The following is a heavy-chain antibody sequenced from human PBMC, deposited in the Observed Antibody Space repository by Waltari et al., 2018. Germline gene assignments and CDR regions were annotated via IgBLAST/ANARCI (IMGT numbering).Heavy chain of an antibody. D-gene: IGHD3-22*01. CDR1: GGSISSSAYY. Sequence: QLQLQESGPGLVKPSETLSLTCTVSGGSISSSAYYWVWIRQPTGKGLEWIGSIYYSGTTYYNPSLNSRVTISVDTSKSQFSLKLSSVTAADTAIYYCARQSYYDESGHDWGQGTLVTVSS. CDR2: IYYSGTT. J-gene: IGHJ4*02. V-gene: IGHV4-39*01. CDR3: ARQSYYDESGHD.